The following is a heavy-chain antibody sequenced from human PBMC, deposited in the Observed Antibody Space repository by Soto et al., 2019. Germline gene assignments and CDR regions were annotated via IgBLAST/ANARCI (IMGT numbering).Heavy chain of an antibody. CDR1: GYRFTSSW. J-gene: IGHJ4*03. V-gene: IGHV5-10-1*01. CDR2: IDPTNSNI. CDR3: ARLRGVGGGGDY. Sequence: PGESLKISCAASGYRFTSSWITWVRHIPGKGLEWMATIDPTNSNINYNPSFRGHVTLSVDKSASTAYLEWISLRASDTAMYYCARLRGVGGGGDYWGQGTLVTVSS. D-gene: IGHD3-10*01.